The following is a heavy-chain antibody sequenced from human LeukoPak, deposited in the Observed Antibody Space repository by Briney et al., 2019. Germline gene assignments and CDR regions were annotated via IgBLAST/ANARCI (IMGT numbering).Heavy chain of an antibody. Sequence: PGGSLRLSCAASGFTFSSYAMSWVRQAPGKGLEWVSVIYRGGSTNYADSVKGRFTISRDNSKNTLYLQMNSLRADDTAVYYCARETFYYYDSSDYYGIFDYWGQGTLVSVSP. CDR3: ARETFYYYDSSDYYGIFDY. D-gene: IGHD3-22*01. CDR2: IYRGGST. CDR1: GFTFSSYA. V-gene: IGHV3-66*01. J-gene: IGHJ4*02.